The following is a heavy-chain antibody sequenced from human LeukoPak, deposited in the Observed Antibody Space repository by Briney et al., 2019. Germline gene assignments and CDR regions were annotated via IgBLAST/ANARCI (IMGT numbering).Heavy chain of an antibody. J-gene: IGHJ4*02. D-gene: IGHD3-10*01. CDR2: ITANGGGT. CDR1: GFTFSSYA. V-gene: IGHV3-23*01. Sequence: PGGSLRLSCAASGFTFSSYAMSWVRQAPGKGLERVSSITANGGGTYYADSVKGRFSISRDNSRNTLYLQVTSLRAEDTAVYYCAKLTSDTMVRGVTTDYWGQGTLVTVSS. CDR3: AKLTSDTMVRGVTTDY.